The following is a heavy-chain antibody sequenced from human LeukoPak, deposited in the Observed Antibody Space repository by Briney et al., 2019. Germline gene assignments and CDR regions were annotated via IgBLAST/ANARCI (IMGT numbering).Heavy chain of an antibody. D-gene: IGHD1-26*01. Sequence: PGGSLRLSCAASGFTFSGSAMHWVRQASGKGLEWVGRIRSKANSYATAYAASVKGRFTISRDNSKNTLYLQMNSLRAEDTAVYYCAKAHREVGDPGDYWGQGTLVTVSS. V-gene: IGHV3-73*01. CDR1: GFTFSGSA. CDR2: IRSKANSYAT. CDR3: AKAHREVGDPGDY. J-gene: IGHJ4*02.